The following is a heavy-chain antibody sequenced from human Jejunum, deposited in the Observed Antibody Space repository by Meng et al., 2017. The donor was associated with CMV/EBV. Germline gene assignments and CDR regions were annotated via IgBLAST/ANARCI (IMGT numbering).Heavy chain of an antibody. D-gene: IGHD3-22*01. CDR1: SGYW. CDR2: INTDGSST. CDR3: AKVGPPGSSGYFYYGMDV. V-gene: IGHV3-74*01. Sequence: SGYWMHWVRQAPGKGLVWVSRINTDGSSTSYVDSVKGRFTISRDNAKNTLYLQMNSLRAEDTAVYYCAKVGPPGSSGYFYYGMDVWGQGTTVTVSS. J-gene: IGHJ6*02.